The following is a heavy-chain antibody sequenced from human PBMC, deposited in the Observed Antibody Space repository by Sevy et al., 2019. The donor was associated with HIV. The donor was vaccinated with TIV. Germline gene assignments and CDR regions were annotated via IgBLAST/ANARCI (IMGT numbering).Heavy chain of an antibody. CDR2: IRYDGSNK. Sequence: GGSLRLSCAASGFTFNYYGMYWVRQAPGKGLEWVSFIRYDGSNKDYADSVKGRFTISRDNSKNMVYLQMNSLRGEDTAVYHCAKDRVVVVPAAPGLGYYYGMDVWGQGTTVTVSS. J-gene: IGHJ6*02. CDR1: GFTFNYYG. D-gene: IGHD2-2*01. V-gene: IGHV3-30*02. CDR3: AKDRVVVVPAAPGLGYYYGMDV.